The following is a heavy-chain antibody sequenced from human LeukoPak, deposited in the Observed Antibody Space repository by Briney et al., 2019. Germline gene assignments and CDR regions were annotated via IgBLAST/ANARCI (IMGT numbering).Heavy chain of an antibody. V-gene: IGHV3-30*02. D-gene: IGHD3-10*01. J-gene: IGHJ6*03. CDR2: IRYDGSNK. CDR3: AKSVTMVRGAHMDV. CDR1: GFTFSSYG. Sequence: PGGSLRLSCAASGFTFSSYGMHWVRQAPGKGLEWVAFIRYDGSNKYYADSVKGRFTISRDNSKNTLYLQMNSLRAEDTAVYYCAKSVTMVRGAHMDVWGKGTTVTISS.